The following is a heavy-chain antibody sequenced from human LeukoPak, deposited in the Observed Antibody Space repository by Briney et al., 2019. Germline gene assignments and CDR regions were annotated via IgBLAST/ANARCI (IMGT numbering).Heavy chain of an antibody. V-gene: IGHV4-61*05. CDR2: IYYSGTT. J-gene: IGHJ4*02. CDR1: GGSISSTSYH. CDR3: ARGANWGSPDY. Sequence: SETLSLTCAVSGGSISSTSYHWAWIRQPPGKGLEWIGYIYYSGTTSYNPSLKSRVTISLDTSKNQFSLKLSSVTAADTAVYYCARGANWGSPDYWGQGTLVTVSS. D-gene: IGHD7-27*01.